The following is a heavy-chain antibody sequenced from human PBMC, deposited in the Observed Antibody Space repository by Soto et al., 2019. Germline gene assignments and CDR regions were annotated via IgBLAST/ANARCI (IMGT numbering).Heavy chain of an antibody. Sequence: PSETLSLTCTVSGGSISSYYWSWVRQAPGKGLEWVANMNHDGSEIYYVDSVKGRFTISRDNAQNSVYLQMNSLRAEDTAIYYCARQYTYGRVWGQGTLVTVSS. CDR1: GGSISSYY. J-gene: IGHJ4*02. V-gene: IGHV3-7*01. D-gene: IGHD5-18*01. CDR2: MNHDGSEI. CDR3: ARQYTYGRV.